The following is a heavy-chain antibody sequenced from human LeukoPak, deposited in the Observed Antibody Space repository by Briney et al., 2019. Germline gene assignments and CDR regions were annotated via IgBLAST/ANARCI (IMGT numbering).Heavy chain of an antibody. J-gene: IGHJ1*01. D-gene: IGHD6-13*01. CDR1: GGSFSGYY. CDR3: ARGRPYSSSWYPYQH. V-gene: IGHV4-34*01. CDR2: INHSGST. Sequence: SETLSLTCAVYGGSFSGYYWSWIRQPPGKGLEWIGEINHSGSTNYNPSLKSRVTISVDTSKNQFSLKLSSVTAADTAVYHCARGRPYSSSWYPYQHWGQGTLVTVSS.